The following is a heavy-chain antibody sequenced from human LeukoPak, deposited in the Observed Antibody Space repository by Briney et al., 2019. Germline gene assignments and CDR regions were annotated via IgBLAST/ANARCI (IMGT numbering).Heavy chain of an antibody. Sequence: GGSLRLSCAASGNYWMHWVRQVPGKGLVWVSHINSDGSWTSYADSVEGRFTVSKDNAKNTVYLQMNSLRAEDTAVYYCVSFYETYWGRGTLVTVSS. CDR1: GNYW. V-gene: IGHV3-74*01. J-gene: IGHJ4*02. D-gene: IGHD2/OR15-2a*01. CDR2: INSDGSWT. CDR3: VSFYETY.